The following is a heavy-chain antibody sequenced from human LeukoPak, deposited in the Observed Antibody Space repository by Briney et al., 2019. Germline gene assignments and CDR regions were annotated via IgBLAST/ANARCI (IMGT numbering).Heavy chain of an antibody. CDR3: ARVTYYDYVWGSYRLRSYFDY. CDR1: GYSISSGYY. V-gene: IGHV4-38-2*02. D-gene: IGHD3-16*02. J-gene: IGHJ4*02. Sequence: SETLSLTCTVSGYSISSGYYWGWIRQPPGKGLEWIGNIFHSGSTYYNPSLKSRVTISVGTSKNQFSLKLSSVTAADTAVYYCARVTYYDYVWGSYRLRSYFDYWGQGTLVTVSS. CDR2: IFHSGST.